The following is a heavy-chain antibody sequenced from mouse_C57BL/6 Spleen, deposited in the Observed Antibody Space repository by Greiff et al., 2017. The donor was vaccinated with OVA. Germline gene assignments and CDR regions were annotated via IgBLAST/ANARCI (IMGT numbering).Heavy chain of an antibody. Sequence: EVMLVESGGGLVKPGGSLKLSCAASGFTFSSYAMSWVRQTPEQRLEWVATISDGGSYTYYPDNVKGRFTISRDNAKNNLYLQMSHLKSEDTAMYYCAREYYYGSSYVAYWGQGTLVTVSA. CDR3: AREYYYGSSYVAY. D-gene: IGHD1-1*01. CDR1: GFTFSSYA. CDR2: ISDGGSYT. V-gene: IGHV5-4*01. J-gene: IGHJ3*01.